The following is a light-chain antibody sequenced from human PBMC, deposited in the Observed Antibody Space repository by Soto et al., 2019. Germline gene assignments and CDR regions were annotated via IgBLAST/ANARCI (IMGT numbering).Light chain of an antibody. CDR3: QQVKSYPRT. J-gene: IGKJ4*01. V-gene: IGKV1-9*01. CDR1: QAITNN. CDR2: EES. Sequence: DIHLTQSPSSLSASVGDRVTITCRASQAITNNLVWYQQKPGNPPKLLIYEESTLHSGVPSRFSGRKVGTQFILTIDSLQPEDFATYYCQQVKSYPRTVGAGTKVDSK.